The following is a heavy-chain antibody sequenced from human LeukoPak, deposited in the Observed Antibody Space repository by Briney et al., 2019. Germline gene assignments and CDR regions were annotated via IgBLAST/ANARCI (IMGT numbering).Heavy chain of an antibody. Sequence: ASVKVSCKASGYTFTGYYIHWVRQAPGQGLEWMGWIKPTSGGTSYAQNLQGRVTMTRDTSINTAYMELSGLRSDDTAVYYCARVREWEEISGAIPDYFDYGGQGTLVTVSS. CDR3: ARVREWEEISGAIPDYFDY. V-gene: IGHV1-2*02. J-gene: IGHJ4*02. D-gene: IGHD3-3*01. CDR2: IKPTSGGT. CDR1: GYTFTGYY.